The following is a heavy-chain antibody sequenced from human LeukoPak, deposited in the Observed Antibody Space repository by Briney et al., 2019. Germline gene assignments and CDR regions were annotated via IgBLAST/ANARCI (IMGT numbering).Heavy chain of an antibody. CDR2: IWYDASNK. CDR3: ARGGEYCSSTTCYKPHDAFDI. D-gene: IGHD2-2*02. Sequence: SGGSLRLSCAASGFTFSSYGMPWVRQAPGKGLEWVASIWYDASNKYHADSVKGRFTISRDNSKNTLYLQMNSLRAEDTAVYYCARGGEYCSSTTCYKPHDAFDIWGQGTMVTVSS. CDR1: GFTFSSYG. J-gene: IGHJ3*02. V-gene: IGHV3-33*01.